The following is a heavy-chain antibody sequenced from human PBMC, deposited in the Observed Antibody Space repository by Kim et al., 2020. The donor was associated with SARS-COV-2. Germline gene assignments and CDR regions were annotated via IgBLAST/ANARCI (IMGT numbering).Heavy chain of an antibody. D-gene: IGHD2-2*01. CDR1: GFTFDDYA. V-gene: IGHV3-9*01. CDR2: ISWNSGSI. J-gene: IGHJ4*02. CDR3: AKDTSSTTPALDY. Sequence: GGSLRLSCAASGFTFDDYAMHWVRQAPGKGLEWVSGISWNSGSIGYADSVKGRFTISRDNAKNSLYLQMNSLRAEDTALYYCAKDTSSTTPALDYWGQGTLVTVSS.